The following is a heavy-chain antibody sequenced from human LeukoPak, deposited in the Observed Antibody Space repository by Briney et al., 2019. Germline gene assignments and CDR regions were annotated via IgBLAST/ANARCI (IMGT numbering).Heavy chain of an antibody. Sequence: GGSLRLSCAASGFTFSNAWMSWVRQAPGKGLEWVGRIKSKTDGGTTDYAAPVKGRFTISRDDSKNTLYLQMNSLKTEDTAVYYCTTGTLGYCSGGSCYAHDAFDIWGQGTMVTVSS. V-gene: IGHV3-15*01. CDR3: TTGTLGYCSGGSCYAHDAFDI. CDR1: GFTFSNAW. D-gene: IGHD2-15*01. J-gene: IGHJ3*02. CDR2: IKSKTDGGTT.